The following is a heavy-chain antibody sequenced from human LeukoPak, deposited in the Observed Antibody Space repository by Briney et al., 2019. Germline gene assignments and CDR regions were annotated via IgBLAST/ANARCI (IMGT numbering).Heavy chain of an antibody. Sequence: ASVKVSCKASGYTFTAYTISWVRQAPGQGLEWMGWINPNSGGTNYAQKFQGRVTMTRDTSISTAYMELSRLRSDDTAVYYCARYVYCSSTSCYVKNAFDIWGQGTMVTVSS. V-gene: IGHV1-2*02. CDR3: ARYVYCSSTSCYVKNAFDI. D-gene: IGHD2-2*01. CDR1: GYTFTAYT. CDR2: INPNSGGT. J-gene: IGHJ3*02.